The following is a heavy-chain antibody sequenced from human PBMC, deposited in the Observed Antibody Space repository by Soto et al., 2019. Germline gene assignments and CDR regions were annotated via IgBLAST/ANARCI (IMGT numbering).Heavy chain of an antibody. V-gene: IGHV3-33*01. Sequence: QVQLVESGGGVVQPGRSLRLSCAASGFTFSSYGMHWVRQAPGKGLEWVAVIWYDGSNKYYADSVKGRFTISRDNSKNTRYLQMNSRRAEDTAVYYCARENYDSSGYYPWGFDYWGQGTLVTVSS. CDR3: ARENYDSSGYYPWGFDY. CDR2: IWYDGSNK. D-gene: IGHD3-22*01. CDR1: GFTFSSYG. J-gene: IGHJ4*02.